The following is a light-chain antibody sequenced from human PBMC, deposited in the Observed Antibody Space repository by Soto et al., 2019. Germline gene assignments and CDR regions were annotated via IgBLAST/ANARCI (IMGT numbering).Light chain of an antibody. Sequence: DILMTKSPSSLAVTPGAPGSSSCRSRQSLLHSNGYNYLDWYLQKPGQSPQLLIYLGSNRASGVPDRFSGSGSGTDGTLKISRVEAEEGGVYYRMEALQTPITFCNGERLDIK. V-gene: IGKV2-28*01. CDR3: MEALQTPIT. CDR1: QSLLHSNGYNY. J-gene: IGKJ5*01. CDR2: LGS.